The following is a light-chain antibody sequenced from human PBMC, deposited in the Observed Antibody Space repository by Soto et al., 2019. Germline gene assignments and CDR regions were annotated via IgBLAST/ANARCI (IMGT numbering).Light chain of an antibody. V-gene: IGKV1-5*01. CDR3: QQYNSYPPN. J-gene: IGKJ4*01. CDR1: QSIGSW. CDR2: DAS. Sequence: DVPMTQSPSTLSASVGDRVTITCWASQSIGSWLAWYQQKPGKAPKLLIYDASILENGVPSRFSGSGSGTEFALTISSLQADDFAIYYCQQYNSYPPNFGGGTTVEIK.